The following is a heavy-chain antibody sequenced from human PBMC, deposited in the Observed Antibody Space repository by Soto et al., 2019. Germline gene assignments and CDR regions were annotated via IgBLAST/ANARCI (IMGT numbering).Heavy chain of an antibody. CDR3: ARQYSSSWNAEYFQH. D-gene: IGHD6-13*01. Sequence: SLRLSCAASGFTFSSYSMNWVRQAPGKGLEWVSYISSSSSTIYYADSVKGRFTISRDNAKNSLYLQMNSLRAEDTAVYYCARQYSSSWNAEYFQHWGQGTLVTVSS. V-gene: IGHV3-48*01. CDR1: GFTFSSYS. J-gene: IGHJ1*01. CDR2: ISSSSSTI.